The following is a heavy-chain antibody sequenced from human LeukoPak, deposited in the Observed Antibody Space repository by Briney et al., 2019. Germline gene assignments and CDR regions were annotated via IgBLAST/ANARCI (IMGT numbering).Heavy chain of an antibody. V-gene: IGHV3-7*01. Sequence: GGSLRLSCAASGFTFKTAWMSWVRQAPGKGLEWVANIKQDGSEKYYVDPVKGRFTISRDNAKNSLYLQMNSLRAEDTAVYYCARETYGYYYYYYYMDVWGKGTTVTISS. D-gene: IGHD5-24*01. CDR1: GFTFKTAW. J-gene: IGHJ6*03. CDR3: ARETYGYYYYYYYMDV. CDR2: IKQDGSEK.